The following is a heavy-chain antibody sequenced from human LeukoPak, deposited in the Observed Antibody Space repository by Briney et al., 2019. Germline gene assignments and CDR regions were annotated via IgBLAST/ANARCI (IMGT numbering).Heavy chain of an antibody. Sequence: PGGSLRLSCAASGFAFSSYAMHWVRQAPGKGLEWVAVISFDGSDKRYADSVKGRFTISRDNSKNTLYLQMNSLRADDTAVYYCARQAPGPVTTWLLFDYCGRGTLVTVSS. CDR3: ARQAPGPVTTWLLFDY. CDR2: ISFDGSDK. V-gene: IGHV3-30*01. D-gene: IGHD4-17*01. J-gene: IGHJ4*02. CDR1: GFAFSSYA.